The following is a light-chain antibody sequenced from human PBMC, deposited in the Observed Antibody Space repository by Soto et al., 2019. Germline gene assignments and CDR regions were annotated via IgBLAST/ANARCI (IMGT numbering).Light chain of an antibody. Sequence: QSVLIQPPSVSGSPGQSVTISCTGASSDVGSYDFVSWYQQHPGTVPKPMIYNVKAQPSGVPDRFSGSKSGSPASMPISGLQAEDEADYYCSSYTSSSTRVFGTGTKLTVL. J-gene: IGLJ1*01. CDR2: NVK. CDR3: SSYTSSSTRV. CDR1: SSDVGSYDF. V-gene: IGLV2-18*02.